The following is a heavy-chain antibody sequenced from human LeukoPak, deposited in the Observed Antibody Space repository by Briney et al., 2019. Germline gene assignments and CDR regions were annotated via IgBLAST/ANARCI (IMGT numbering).Heavy chain of an antibody. V-gene: IGHV3-23*01. CDR3: AKRIGYCSSTSCYRGYGMDV. Sequence: GGSLRLSCAASGFTFSSYAMSWVRQAPGKGLEWVSAISGSGGSTYYADSVKGRFTISRDNSKNTLYLQVNSLRAEDTAVYYCAKRIGYCSSTSCYRGYGMDVWGQGTTVTVSS. CDR2: ISGSGGST. D-gene: IGHD2-2*02. J-gene: IGHJ6*02. CDR1: GFTFSSYA.